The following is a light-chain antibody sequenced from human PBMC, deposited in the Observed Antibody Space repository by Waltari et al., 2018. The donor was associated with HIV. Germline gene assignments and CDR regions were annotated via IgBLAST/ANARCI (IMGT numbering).Light chain of an antibody. J-gene: IGKJ2*01. CDR2: WAS. V-gene: IGKV4-1*01. Sequence: DIVMTQSPDDLTGSLGERVTINCKSSLDVLYSSNNKNYLAWYQQKPGQPPKLLIYWASTRKSGVPDRFSGSGSGTDFTLTISSLQAEDVAVYYCQQYYSTPYTFGQGTKLKI. CDR3: QQYYSTPYT. CDR1: LDVLYSSNNKNY.